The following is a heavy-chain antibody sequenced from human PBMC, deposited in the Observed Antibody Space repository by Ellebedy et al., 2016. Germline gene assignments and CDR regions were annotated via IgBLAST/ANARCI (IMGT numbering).Heavy chain of an antibody. J-gene: IGHJ4*03. CDR1: GFTFSDYA. CDR3: AKVLDILPAAPFDY. Sequence: GESLKISXAASGFTFSDYAMTWVRQAPGKGLEWVSGISGSGDSTYDADSVKGRFTISRDNSKNTLYLQMNSLRAEDTAVYYCAKVLDILPAAPFDYWGQGTTVTVSS. V-gene: IGHV3-23*01. CDR2: ISGSGDST. D-gene: IGHD2-2*01.